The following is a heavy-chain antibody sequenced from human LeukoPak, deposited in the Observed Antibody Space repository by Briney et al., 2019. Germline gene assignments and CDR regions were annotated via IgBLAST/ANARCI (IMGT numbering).Heavy chain of an antibody. V-gene: IGHV4-59*08. CDR1: GGSISSYH. CDR3: ARHLKTDMVKAHFDY. J-gene: IGHJ4*02. Sequence: PSETLSLACTVSGGSISSYHWSWTRQPPGKGLEWIGYIHYTGTTNYNPSLKSRVTISEDTSKNQFSLKLSSVTDADTAVYYCARHLKTDMVKAHFDYWGQGTLVTVSS. CDR2: IHYTGTT. D-gene: IGHD5-18*01.